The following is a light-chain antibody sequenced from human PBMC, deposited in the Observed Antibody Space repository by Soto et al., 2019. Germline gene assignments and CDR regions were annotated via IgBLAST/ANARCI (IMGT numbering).Light chain of an antibody. J-gene: IGKJ4*01. V-gene: IGKV3-11*01. CDR2: DTF. CDR1: KDISTY. Sequence: IVLTQSPASLSLSPGERATLSCRASKDISTYLAWYQQKPGQAPRLFIYDTFNRASDAPARFSGSGSGTVFTLTITNVAPEDSAIYYCQQRSSWPLTFGGGTKVEIK. CDR3: QQRSSWPLT.